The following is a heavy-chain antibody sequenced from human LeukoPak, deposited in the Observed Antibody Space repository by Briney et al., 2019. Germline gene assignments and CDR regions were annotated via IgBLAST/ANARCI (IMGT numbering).Heavy chain of an antibody. J-gene: IGHJ6*02. Sequence: SETLSLTCTVSGGSISSYYWSWIRQPPGKGLEWIGYIYYSGSTYYNPSLKSRVTISVDTSKNQFSLKLSSVTAADTAVYYCARERYSSSWYHHYYYYYGMDVWGQGTTVTVSS. V-gene: IGHV4-30-4*08. CDR1: GGSISSYY. CDR2: IYYSGST. D-gene: IGHD6-13*01. CDR3: ARERYSSSWYHHYYYYYGMDV.